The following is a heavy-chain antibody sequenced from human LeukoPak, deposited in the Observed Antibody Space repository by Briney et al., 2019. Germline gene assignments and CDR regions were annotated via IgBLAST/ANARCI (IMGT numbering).Heavy chain of an antibody. CDR3: ARRLYSGDSMTAFDY. V-gene: IGHV5-51*01. Sequence: GESLKISCKGSGFTFTTHWIGWVRKMPGKGLEWMGSIYPTDSDTRYSPSFQGQVTISADKSITTAYLRWSSLRASDTAMYYCARRLYSGDSMTAFDYWGQGTLVTVSS. J-gene: IGHJ4*02. CDR2: IYPTDSDT. CDR1: GFTFTTHW. D-gene: IGHD1-26*01.